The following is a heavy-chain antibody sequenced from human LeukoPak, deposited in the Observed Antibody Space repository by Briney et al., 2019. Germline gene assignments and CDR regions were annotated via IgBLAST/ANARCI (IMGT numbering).Heavy chain of an antibody. Sequence: TRGSLRLSCAASGFTFSNYWMHWVRHVPGKGLVWVSRINPGGSSTTYADSVKGRFTISRDNAKNTLYLQMNSLRAEDTAVYYCARSNQADDYWGQGTLVTVSS. CDR3: ARSNQADDY. CDR1: GFTFSNYW. CDR2: INPGGSST. V-gene: IGHV3-74*01. J-gene: IGHJ4*02. D-gene: IGHD4-11*01.